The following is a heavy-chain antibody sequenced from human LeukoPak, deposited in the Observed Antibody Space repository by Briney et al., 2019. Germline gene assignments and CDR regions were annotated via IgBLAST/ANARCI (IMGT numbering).Heavy chain of an antibody. D-gene: IGHD1-26*01. J-gene: IGHJ3*02. CDR2: IKQDGSEK. CDR1: GFTFSSYW. Sequence: PGRSLRLSCAASGFTFSSYWMSWVRQAPGKGLEWVANIKQDGSEKYYVDSVKGRFTISRDNAKNSLYLQMNSLRAEDTAVYYCARDLGVEWELRSSAFDIWGQGTMVTVSS. CDR3: ARDLGVEWELRSSAFDI. V-gene: IGHV3-7*01.